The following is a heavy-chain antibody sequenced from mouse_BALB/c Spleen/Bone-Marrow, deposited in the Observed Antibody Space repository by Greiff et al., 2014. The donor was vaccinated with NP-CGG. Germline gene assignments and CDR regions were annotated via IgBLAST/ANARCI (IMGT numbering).Heavy chain of an antibody. Sequence: VKLEESGPSLVQPSQSLSITCTVSGFSLTNYGIYWVRQSPGKGLEWLGVIWRGGTTDYNAAFMSRLSITKDNSKSQVFFKMNSLQAADTAIYYCAKGHYGSSPFAYWGQGTLVTVSA. J-gene: IGHJ3*01. CDR3: AKGHYGSSPFAY. D-gene: IGHD1-1*01. CDR2: IWRGGTT. CDR1: GFSLTNYG. V-gene: IGHV2-5-1*01.